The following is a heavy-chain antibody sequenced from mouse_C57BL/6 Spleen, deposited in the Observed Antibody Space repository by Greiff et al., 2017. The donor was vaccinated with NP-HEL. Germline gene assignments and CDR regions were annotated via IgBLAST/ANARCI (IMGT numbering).Heavy chain of an antibody. J-gene: IGHJ4*01. Sequence: EVHLVESGGGLVKPGGSLKLSCAASGFTFSSYAMSWVRQTPEKRLEWVATISDGGSYTYYPDNVKGRFTISRDNAKNNLYLQMSHLKSEDTAMYCCAREGVITTVVPLYYYAMDYWGQGTSVTVSS. D-gene: IGHD1-1*01. CDR2: ISDGGSYT. V-gene: IGHV5-4*01. CDR1: GFTFSSYA. CDR3: AREGVITTVVPLYYYAMDY.